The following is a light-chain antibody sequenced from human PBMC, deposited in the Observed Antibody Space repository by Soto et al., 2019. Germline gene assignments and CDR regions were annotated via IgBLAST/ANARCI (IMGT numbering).Light chain of an antibody. Sequence: DIQMTQSPSSLSASVGDRVTITCRASQSISTYLHWYQQKPGKAPNLLIYAASTLQSGVPSRFSGSGSGTDFTLTISSLQPEDFATYFCQQRNSYPRTFGQGTKVDIK. CDR3: QQRNSYPRT. CDR2: AAS. CDR1: QSISTY. J-gene: IGKJ2*01. V-gene: IGKV1-39*01.